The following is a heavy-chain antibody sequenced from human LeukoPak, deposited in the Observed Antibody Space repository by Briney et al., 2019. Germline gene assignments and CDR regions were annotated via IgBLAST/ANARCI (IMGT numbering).Heavy chain of an antibody. J-gene: IGHJ4*02. Sequence: GGSLRLSCAASGFIFSNYAMSWVRQAPGKGLEWVSSIGGSGGITYYADSVKGRFTISRDNSKNTLYLQVNSLRGADTAVYYCAKVSAYSNSRGFSDYWGPGTLVTVSS. CDR1: GFIFSNYA. CDR3: AKVSAYSNSRGFSDY. CDR2: IGGSGGIT. V-gene: IGHV3-23*01. D-gene: IGHD6-6*01.